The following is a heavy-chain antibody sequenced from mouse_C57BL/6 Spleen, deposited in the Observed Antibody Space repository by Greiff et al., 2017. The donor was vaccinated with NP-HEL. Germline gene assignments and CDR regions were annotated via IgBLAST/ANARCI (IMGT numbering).Heavy chain of an antibody. Sequence: EVQVVESGGDLVKPGGSLKLSCAASGFTFSSYGMSWVRQTPDKRLEWVATISSGGSYTYYPARVQGRFTISRDNAKNTLYLQMSSLKSEDTARYYCARHESGTDCDYWGQGTTLTVSS. D-gene: IGHD3-3*01. CDR2: ISSGGSYT. V-gene: IGHV5-6*01. CDR3: ARHESGTDCDY. CDR1: GFTFSSYG. J-gene: IGHJ2*01.